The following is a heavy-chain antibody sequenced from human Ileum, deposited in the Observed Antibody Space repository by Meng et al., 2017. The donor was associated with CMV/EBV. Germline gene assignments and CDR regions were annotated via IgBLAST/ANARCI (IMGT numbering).Heavy chain of an antibody. CDR2: INSDGSST. D-gene: IGHD3-22*01. J-gene: IGHJ4*02. CDR3: ARVNYYDGSGYYYEPFDY. V-gene: IGHV3-74*01. CDR1: FRSYW. Sequence: FRSYWMHWVRQAPGKGLVWVSRINSDGSSTNYADSVKGRFTISRDNAKKTLYLQMNSLRAEDTAMYYCARVNYYDGSGYYYEPFDYWGQGTLVTVSS.